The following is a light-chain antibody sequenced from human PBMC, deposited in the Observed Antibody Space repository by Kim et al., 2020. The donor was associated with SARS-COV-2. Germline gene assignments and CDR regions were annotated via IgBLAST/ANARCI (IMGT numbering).Light chain of an antibody. V-gene: IGKV1-39*01. CDR1: ESISVF. J-gene: IGKJ4*01. CDR3: QQTYTSPLT. CDR2: GAV. Sequence: DIQMTQSPSYLSASVGDRITITCRANESISVFLNWYQQKAGKAPNLLILGAVSLQSGVPSRFSGSGSGTDFTLTIGSLQPEDFATYYCQQTYTSPLTFGGGTKLEI.